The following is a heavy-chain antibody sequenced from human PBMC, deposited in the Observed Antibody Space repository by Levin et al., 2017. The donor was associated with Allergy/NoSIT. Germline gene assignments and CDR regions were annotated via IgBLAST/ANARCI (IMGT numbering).Heavy chain of an antibody. J-gene: IGHJ4*02. D-gene: IGHD6-19*01. V-gene: IGHV1-46*01. CDR2: INPSGGST. CDR1: GYTFTSYY. CDR3: ARGADRSGWYSYFDY. Sequence: GESLKISCKASGYTFTSYYIHWVRQAPGQGLEWMGIINPSGGSTSYAQKFQGRVTMTRDTSTSTVSMELSSLRSEDTAVYYCARGADRSGWYSYFDYWGQGTLVTVSS.